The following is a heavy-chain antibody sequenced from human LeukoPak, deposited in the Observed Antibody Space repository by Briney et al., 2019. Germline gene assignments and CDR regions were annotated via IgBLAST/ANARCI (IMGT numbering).Heavy chain of an antibody. CDR3: ARVYSSATFCFDY. J-gene: IGHJ4*01. CDR2: VYYSGST. CDR1: GFSIRTSTNY. D-gene: IGHD6-25*01. V-gene: IGHV4-39*07. Sequence: SETLSLTCTVSGFSIRTSTNYWAWIRQPPGKGLELIGSVYYSGSTYYNPSLKRRVTISVDTSKNQFSLKLNSVTAADTAVYYCARVYSSATFCFDYWGHGTLVSVSS.